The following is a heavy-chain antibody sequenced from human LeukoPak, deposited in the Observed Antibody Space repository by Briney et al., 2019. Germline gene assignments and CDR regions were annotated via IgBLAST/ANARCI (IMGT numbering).Heavy chain of an antibody. J-gene: IGHJ5*02. CDR2: IYYSGAT. V-gene: IGHV4-59*01. CDR1: GGSFSGYY. Sequence: SETLSLTCAVYGGSFSGYYWSWIRQPPGKGLEWIGEIYYSGATKYIPSLKSRVTMSVDTSKNQFSLKLSSVTAADTAVYYCAREAVVTATRYNWFDPWGQGTLVTVSS. D-gene: IGHD2-21*02. CDR3: AREAVVTATRYNWFDP.